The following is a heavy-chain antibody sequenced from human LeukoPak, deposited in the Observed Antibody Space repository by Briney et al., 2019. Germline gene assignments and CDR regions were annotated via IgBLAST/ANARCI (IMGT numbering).Heavy chain of an antibody. Sequence: QSEGSLRLSCAASGFTLSSYAMSWVRQAPGKGLEWVSAISGSGGSTYYADSVKGRFTISRDNSKNTLYLQMNSLRAEDTAVYYCATSYGDYVRNVIYWGQGTLVTVSS. D-gene: IGHD4-17*01. V-gene: IGHV3-23*01. CDR2: ISGSGGST. CDR3: ATSYGDYVRNVIY. J-gene: IGHJ4*02. CDR1: GFTLSSYA.